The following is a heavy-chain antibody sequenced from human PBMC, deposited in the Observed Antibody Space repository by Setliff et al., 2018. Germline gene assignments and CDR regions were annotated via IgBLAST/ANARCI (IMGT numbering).Heavy chain of an antibody. D-gene: IGHD3-3*01. Sequence: SETLSLTCTVSGASISSRHYYWSWIRQPAGKGPEWIGHIYTSWSTNYNPSLKGRATLSIDASKRQVSLKLTSVTAAETAVYYCARMSGFQYMDVWGKGTTVTV. V-gene: IGHV4-61*09. CDR1: GASISSRHYY. CDR3: ARMSGFQYMDV. CDR2: IYTSWST. J-gene: IGHJ6*03.